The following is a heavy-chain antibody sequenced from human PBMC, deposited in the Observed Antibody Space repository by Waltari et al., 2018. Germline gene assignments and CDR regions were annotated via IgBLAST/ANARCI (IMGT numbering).Heavy chain of an antibody. CDR3: ARHIAGIAARPRYFDL. V-gene: IGHV4-59*01. J-gene: IGHJ2*01. CDR1: GGSISSYY. D-gene: IGHD6-6*01. CDR2: IYYSGST. Sequence: QVQLQESGPGLVKPSETLSLTCTVSGGSISSYYWSWIRQPPGKGLEWIGYIYYSGSTNYNPSLKSRVTISVDTSKNQFSLKLSSVTAADTAVYYCARHIAGIAARPRYFDLWGRGTLVTVSS.